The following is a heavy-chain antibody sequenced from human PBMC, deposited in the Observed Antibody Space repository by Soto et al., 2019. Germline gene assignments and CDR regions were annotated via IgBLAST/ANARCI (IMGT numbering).Heavy chain of an antibody. V-gene: IGHV4-34*01. CDR2: INHSGST. CDR3: ARGRGIAARSLYYYYGMDV. J-gene: IGHJ6*02. D-gene: IGHD6-6*01. CDR1: GGSFSGYY. Sequence: KASETLSLTCAVYGGSFSGYYWSWIRQPPGKGLEWIGEINHSGSTNYNPSLKSRVTISVDTSKNQSSLKLSSVTAADTAVYYCARGRGIAARSLYYYYGMDVWGQGTTVTVSS.